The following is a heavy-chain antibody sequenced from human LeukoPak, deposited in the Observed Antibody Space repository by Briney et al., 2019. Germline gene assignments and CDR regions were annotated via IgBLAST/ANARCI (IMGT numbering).Heavy chain of an antibody. CDR3: ARAHPIEQWLTSGMDV. CDR2: INHSGST. CDR1: GGSFSGYY. D-gene: IGHD6-19*01. V-gene: IGHV4-34*01. Sequence: SETLSLTCAVYGGSFSGYYWSWIRQPPGKGLEWIGEINHSGSTNYNPSLKSRVTISVDTSKNQFSPQLNSVTPEDTAVYYCARAHPIEQWLTSGMDVWGQGTTVTVSS. J-gene: IGHJ6*02.